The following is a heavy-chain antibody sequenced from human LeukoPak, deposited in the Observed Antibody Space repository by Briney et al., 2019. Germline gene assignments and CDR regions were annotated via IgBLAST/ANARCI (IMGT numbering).Heavy chain of an antibody. D-gene: IGHD5-24*01. CDR3: ARVGDGLNDGFDI. V-gene: IGHV1-3*02. CDR2: SNADNGNT. J-gene: IGHJ3*02. CDR1: GYTFTSYA. Sequence: ASVKVSCKASGYTFTSYAIHWVRQAPGQRLEWMGWSNADNGNTKYSQEFQGRVTITRDTSASTAYMELSSLRSDDTAVYYCARVGDGLNDGFDIWGQGTMVTVSS.